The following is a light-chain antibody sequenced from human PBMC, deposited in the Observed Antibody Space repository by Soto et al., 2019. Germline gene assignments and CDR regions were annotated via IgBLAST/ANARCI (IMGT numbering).Light chain of an antibody. V-gene: IGLV2-23*02. CDR1: SSDVGRYNV. CDR2: DVT. Sequence: QSALTQPASVSGSPGQSITISCTGTSSDVGRYNVVSWYQQHPGKAPKLMIYDVTKRPSGVSNRFSGSRSGSTASLTISGLQAEDEADYYCCSYAGISTFVIFGGGTKLTDL. CDR3: CSYAGISTFVI. J-gene: IGLJ2*01.